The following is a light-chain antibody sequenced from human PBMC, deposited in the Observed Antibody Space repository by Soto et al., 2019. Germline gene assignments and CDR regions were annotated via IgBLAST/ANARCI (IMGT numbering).Light chain of an antibody. Sequence: DIQMTQSPSSVSASVGDRVTITCRASQGISSCLAWYQQKPGKAPKLLIYAASSLQSGVPSRFSGSGSGTGFTLNISSLQPEDFATYYCQQANSFPLTFGGGTKVEIK. CDR1: QGISSC. V-gene: IGKV1-12*01. CDR3: QQANSFPLT. J-gene: IGKJ4*01. CDR2: AAS.